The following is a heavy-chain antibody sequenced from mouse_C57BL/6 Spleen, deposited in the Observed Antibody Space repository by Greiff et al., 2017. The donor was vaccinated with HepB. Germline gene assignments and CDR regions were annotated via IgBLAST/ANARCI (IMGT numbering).Heavy chain of an antibody. Sequence: EVMLVESGEGLVKPGGSLKLSCAASGFTFSSYAMSWVRQTPEKRLEWVAYISSGGDYIYYADTVKGRFTISRDNARNTLYLQMSSLKSEDKAMYDCTREGYEDYDEWYFDVWGKGTTVTVSS. V-gene: IGHV5-9-1*02. CDR1: GFTFSSYA. D-gene: IGHD2-4*01. CDR3: TREGYEDYDEWYFDV. CDR2: ISSGGDYI. J-gene: IGHJ1*03.